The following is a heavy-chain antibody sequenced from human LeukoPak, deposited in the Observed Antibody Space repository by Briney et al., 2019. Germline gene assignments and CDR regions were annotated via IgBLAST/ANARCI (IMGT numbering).Heavy chain of an antibody. CDR2: IYYSGST. J-gene: IGHJ3*02. CDR3: ARDVGPKYFDI. CDR1: GGSISSYY. D-gene: IGHD1-26*01. V-gene: IGHV4-59*01. Sequence: SETLSLTCTVSGGSISSYYWSWIRQPPGKGLEWIGYIYYSGSTNYNPSLKSRVTISVDTSKNQFSLKLSSVTAADTAVYYCARDVGPKYFDIWGQGTMVTVSS.